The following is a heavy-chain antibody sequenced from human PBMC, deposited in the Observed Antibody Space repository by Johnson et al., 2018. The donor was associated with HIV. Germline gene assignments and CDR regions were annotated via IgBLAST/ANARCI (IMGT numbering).Heavy chain of an antibody. J-gene: IGHJ3*01. CDR3: ARAPHDAFDV. V-gene: IGHV3-53*01. CDR1: GLSVSYGY. Sequence: MQVVESGGGLIQPGGSLRLSCAASGLSVSYGYMTWVRQAPGKGLEWVSVIYSGGNTYYTDSVKGRFTISRDNSDNTMYLQMNSLREEDTAVYYCARAPHDAFDVWGQGTMVTVSS. CDR2: IYSGGNT.